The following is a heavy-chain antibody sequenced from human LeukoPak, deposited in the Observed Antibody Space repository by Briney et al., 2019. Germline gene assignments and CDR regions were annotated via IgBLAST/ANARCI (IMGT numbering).Heavy chain of an antibody. CDR3: ASPSHYYDSSGYYPFDY. Sequence: SVKVSCKASGGTFSSYAISWVRQAPGQGLEWMGRIIPILGIANYAQKFQGRVTITADKSTSTAYMELSSLRSEGTAVYYCASPSHYYDSSGYYPFDYWGQGTLVTVSS. CDR1: GGTFSSYA. J-gene: IGHJ4*02. D-gene: IGHD3-22*01. V-gene: IGHV1-69*04. CDR2: IIPILGIA.